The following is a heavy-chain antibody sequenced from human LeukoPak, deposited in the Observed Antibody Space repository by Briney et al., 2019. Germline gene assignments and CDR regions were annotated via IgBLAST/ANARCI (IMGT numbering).Heavy chain of an antibody. D-gene: IGHD1-14*01. J-gene: IGHJ5*02. CDR3: ARTGSYNPYDWFDP. Sequence: PSETLSLTCTVSGGSISSNYWSWIRQPPGKGLEWIGYVYYSGSTTYNPSLKSRVTIPVDTSKKQFSLNLSSVTAADTAVYYCARTGSYNPYDWFDPWGQGTLVTVSS. CDR2: VYYSGST. V-gene: IGHV4-59*08. CDR1: GGSISSNY.